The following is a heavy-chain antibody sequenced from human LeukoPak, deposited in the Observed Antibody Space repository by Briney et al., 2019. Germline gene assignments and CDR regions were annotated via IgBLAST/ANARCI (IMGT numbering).Heavy chain of an antibody. V-gene: IGHV4-34*01. D-gene: IGHD5-18*01. CDR2: INHSGST. CDR1: GGSFSGYY. Sequence: SETLSLTCAVYGGSFSGYYWSWIRQPPGKGLEWIGEINHSGSTNYSPSLKSRVTMSVDTSKNQFSPKLSSVTAADTAVYYCARSPLRGYTYGYFFDYWGQGTLVTVSS. CDR3: ARSPLRGYTYGYFFDY. J-gene: IGHJ4*02.